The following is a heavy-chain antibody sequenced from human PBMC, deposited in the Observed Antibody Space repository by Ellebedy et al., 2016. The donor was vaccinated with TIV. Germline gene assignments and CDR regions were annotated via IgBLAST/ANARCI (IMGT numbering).Heavy chain of an antibody. Sequence: AASVKVSCKASGGTFSSYAISWARQAPGQGLEWMGRIIPILGIANYAQKFQGRVTITADKSTSTAYMELSSLRSEDTAVYYCARRLAVAGMDYYYYGMDVWGQGTTVTVSS. D-gene: IGHD6-19*01. CDR2: IIPILGIA. CDR1: GGTFSSYA. CDR3: ARRLAVAGMDYYYYGMDV. V-gene: IGHV1-69*04. J-gene: IGHJ6*02.